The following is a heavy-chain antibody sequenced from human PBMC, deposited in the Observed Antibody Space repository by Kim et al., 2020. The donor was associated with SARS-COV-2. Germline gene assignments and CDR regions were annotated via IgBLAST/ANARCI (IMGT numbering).Heavy chain of an antibody. CDR3: ARAKVVGATWLRYGMDV. V-gene: IGHV1-46*01. Sequence: ASVKVSCKASGYTFTSYYMHWVRQAPGQGLEWMGIINPSGGSTSYAQKFQGRVTMTRDTSTSTVYMELSSLRSEDTAVYYCARAKVVGATWLRYGMDVWGQGTTVTVSS. J-gene: IGHJ6*02. D-gene: IGHD1-26*01. CDR2: INPSGGST. CDR1: GYTFTSYY.